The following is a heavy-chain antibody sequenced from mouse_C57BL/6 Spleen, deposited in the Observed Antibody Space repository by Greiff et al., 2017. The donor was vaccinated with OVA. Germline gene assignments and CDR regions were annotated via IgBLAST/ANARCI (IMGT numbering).Heavy chain of an antibody. D-gene: IGHD1-1*01. V-gene: IGHV1-55*01. J-gene: IGHJ1*03. CDR2: IYPGSGST. CDR3: ASYYYGSSHWYFDA. CDR1: GYTFTSYW. Sequence: QVQLQQPGAELVKPGASVKMSCKASGYTFTSYWITWVKQRPGQGLEWIGDIYPGSGSTNYNEKFKSKATLTVDTSSSTAYMQLSSLTSEDSAVYCCASYYYGSSHWYFDAWGTGTTVTVSS.